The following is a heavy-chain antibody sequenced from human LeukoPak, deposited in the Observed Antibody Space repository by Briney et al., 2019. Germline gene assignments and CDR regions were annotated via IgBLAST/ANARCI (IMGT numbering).Heavy chain of an antibody. D-gene: IGHD1-26*01. J-gene: IGHJ3*02. Sequence: SETLSLTCTVSGGSISSHYWSWIRQPAGKGLEWIGRIYTSGSTNYNPSLKSRVTMSVDTSKNQFSLKLSSVTAADTAVYYCAREPLRGGATIRYDAFDIWGQGTMVTVSS. CDR2: IYTSGST. CDR3: AREPLRGGATIRYDAFDI. CDR1: GGSISSHY. V-gene: IGHV4-4*07.